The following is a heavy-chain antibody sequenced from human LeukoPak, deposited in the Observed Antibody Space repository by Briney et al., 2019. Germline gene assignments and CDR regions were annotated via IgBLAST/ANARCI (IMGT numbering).Heavy chain of an antibody. Sequence: PGGSLRLSCAASGFTVGSYSMNWVRQAPGKGLEWVSYISSGTSPIYYADSVKGRFTISRDNGKNSLYLQMNSLRDEDTAVYYCARRFDSWGQGTLVTVSS. J-gene: IGHJ4*02. CDR3: ARRFDS. V-gene: IGHV3-48*02. CDR2: ISSGTSPI. CDR1: GFTVGSYS.